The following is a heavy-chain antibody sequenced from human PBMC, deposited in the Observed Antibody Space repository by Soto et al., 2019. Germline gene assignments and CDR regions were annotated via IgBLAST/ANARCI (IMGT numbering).Heavy chain of an antibody. D-gene: IGHD3-22*01. V-gene: IGHV4-39*01. CDR1: GDSISSSRSSSYY. J-gene: IGHJ3*02. Sequence: QLQLQESGPGLVKPSETLSLTCTVSGDSISSSRSSSYYWGWIRQPPGKGLEWIGSIYASGSTYYTPSLKSRVTISVDTSKNQFSLKLSSVTAADTAVYYCARQIITYDAFDIWGQGTMVTVSS. CDR2: IYASGST. CDR3: ARQIITYDAFDI.